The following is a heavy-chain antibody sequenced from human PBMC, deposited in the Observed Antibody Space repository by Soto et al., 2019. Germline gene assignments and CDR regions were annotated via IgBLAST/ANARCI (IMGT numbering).Heavy chain of an antibody. CDR1: GDSISNSRFY. CDR2: IYHTGNA. D-gene: IGHD3-22*01. Sequence: SETLSLTCGVSGDSISNSRFYWAWIRQPPGEGLEWIGSIYHTGNAYYNPSLKSRVTISVDTSMKQFSLKVTSVTAADTALYYCARDYFDSSDYTTNWFDPWGQGTLVTVSS. J-gene: IGHJ5*02. CDR3: ARDYFDSSDYTTNWFDP. V-gene: IGHV4-39*01.